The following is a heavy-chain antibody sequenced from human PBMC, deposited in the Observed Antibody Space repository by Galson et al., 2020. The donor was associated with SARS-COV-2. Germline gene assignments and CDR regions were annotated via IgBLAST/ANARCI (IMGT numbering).Heavy chain of an antibody. CDR3: ATGFVVRGSKRSYYYYYGMDV. V-gene: IGHV1-24*01. J-gene: IGHJ6*02. CDR2: FDPEDGET. Sequence: GASVKVSCKVSGYTLTELSMHWVRQAPGKGLEWMGGFDPEDGETIYAQKFQGRVTMTEDTSTDTAYMELSSLRSEDTAVYYCATGFVVRGSKRSYYYYYGMDVWGQGTTVTVSS. CDR1: GYTLTELS.